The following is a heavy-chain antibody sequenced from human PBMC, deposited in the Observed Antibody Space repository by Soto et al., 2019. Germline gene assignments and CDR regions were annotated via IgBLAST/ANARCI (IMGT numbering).Heavy chain of an antibody. D-gene: IGHD1-26*01. Sequence: SETLSLTCTVSGGSISSGGYYWSWIRQHPGKGLEWIGYIYYSGSTYYNPSLKSRVTISVDTSKNRFSLKLSSVTAADTAVYYCASYSGSYLAAFDYWGQGTLVTVSS. CDR1: GGSISSGGYY. CDR3: ASYSGSYLAAFDY. J-gene: IGHJ4*02. CDR2: IYYSGST. V-gene: IGHV4-31*03.